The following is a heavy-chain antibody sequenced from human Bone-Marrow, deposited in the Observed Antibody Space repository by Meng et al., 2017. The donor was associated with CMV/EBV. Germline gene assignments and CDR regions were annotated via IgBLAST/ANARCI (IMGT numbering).Heavy chain of an antibody. CDR2: ISSSSSYI. D-gene: IGHD6-6*01. V-gene: IGHV3-21*01. Sequence: GGSLRLSCAASGFTFSSYSMNWVRQAPGKGLEWVSSISSSSSYIYYADSVKGRFTISRDNAKNSLYLQMNSLRAEDTAVYYCASPYAAARHADFDYWGQGTLVTVSS. CDR3: ASPYAAARHADFDY. J-gene: IGHJ4*02. CDR1: GFTFSSYS.